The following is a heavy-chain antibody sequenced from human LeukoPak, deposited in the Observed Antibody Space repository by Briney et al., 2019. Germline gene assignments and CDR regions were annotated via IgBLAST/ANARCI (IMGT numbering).Heavy chain of an antibody. J-gene: IGHJ4*02. D-gene: IGHD3-10*01. CDR1: GFTFNSYS. CDR3: ARDLYGSGSYFQYYCDL. CDR2: ISSCVSAI. Sequence: TGGSLRLSCAASGFTFNSYSMIWLRPAPARGREGVSYISSCVSAIYYADSVQGRVTISRDADKNSLYLQMNGLRVEDTGVYFCARDLYGSGSYFQYYCDLGGQRTRGSVSS. V-gene: IGHV3-48*01.